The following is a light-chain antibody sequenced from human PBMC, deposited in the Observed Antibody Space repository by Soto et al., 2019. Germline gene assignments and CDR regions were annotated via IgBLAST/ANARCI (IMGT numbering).Light chain of an antibody. Sequence: NFMLTQPHSVSGSPGKTVTIPCTRSSGSIASSYVQWYQQRPGSAPTTVVYEDNQRPSGVPDRFSGSIDSSSNSASLTISGLKTEDEADYYCQSYDSSNMIFGGGTKVTVL. CDR2: EDN. CDR1: SGSIASSY. J-gene: IGLJ2*01. V-gene: IGLV6-57*04. CDR3: QSYDSSNMI.